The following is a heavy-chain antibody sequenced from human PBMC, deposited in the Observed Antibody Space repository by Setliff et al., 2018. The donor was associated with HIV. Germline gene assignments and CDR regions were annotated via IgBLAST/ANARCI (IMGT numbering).Heavy chain of an antibody. Sequence: SETLSLTCTVSGDPIDSPSFYWGWIRQSPGKGLEWIASIYYRGTTYYNPSLKSRVTVSLDTSKNQFSLTLTSMTATDTAVYYCARHLTGRLFDSWGQGTLVTVSS. CDR3: ARHLTGRLFDS. J-gene: IGHJ5*01. CDR1: GDPIDSPSFY. CDR2: IYYRGTT. V-gene: IGHV4-39*01.